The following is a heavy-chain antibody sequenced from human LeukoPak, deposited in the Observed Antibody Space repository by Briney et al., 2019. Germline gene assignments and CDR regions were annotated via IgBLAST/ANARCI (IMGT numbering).Heavy chain of an antibody. V-gene: IGHV4-39*07. CDR1: GGSISSSSYY. CDR3: ARDGYSSSWYLWGYAFDI. CDR2: IYYSGST. D-gene: IGHD6-13*01. Sequence: PSETLSLTCTVSGGSISSSSYYWGWIRQPPGKGLEWIGSIYYSGSTYYNPSLKSRVTISVDTSKNQFSLKLSSVTAADTAVYYCARDGYSSSWYLWGYAFDIWGQGTMVTVSS. J-gene: IGHJ3*02.